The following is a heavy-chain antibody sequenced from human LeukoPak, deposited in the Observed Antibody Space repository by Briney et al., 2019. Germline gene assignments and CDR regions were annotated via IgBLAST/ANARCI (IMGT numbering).Heavy chain of an antibody. J-gene: IGHJ3*02. V-gene: IGHV4-59*11. CDR1: GGPISSHY. CDR3: AGDLAGHDAFDI. CDR2: THYSGSS. Sequence: SETLSLTCGVSGGPISSHYWSWVRQSPEKGLEWIGYTHYSGSSKYNPTHQSRVTISVDTSKNQFSLRVTSVTAADTAMYYCAGDLAGHDAFDIWGQGTMVTVSS. D-gene: IGHD3-16*01.